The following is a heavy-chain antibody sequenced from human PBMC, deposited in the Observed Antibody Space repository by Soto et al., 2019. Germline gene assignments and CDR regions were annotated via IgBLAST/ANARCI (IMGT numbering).Heavy chain of an antibody. D-gene: IGHD2-2*01. CDR3: ARVGGYCSSTSCYADYYYMDV. Sequence: SETLSLTCTVSGGSISSYYWSWIRQPPGKGLEWIGYIYYSGSTNYNPSLKSRVTISVDTSKNQFSLKLSSVTAADTAVYYCARVGGYCSSTSCYADYYYMDVLGKGTTVTGSS. J-gene: IGHJ6*03. CDR2: IYYSGST. CDR1: GGSISSYY. V-gene: IGHV4-59*01.